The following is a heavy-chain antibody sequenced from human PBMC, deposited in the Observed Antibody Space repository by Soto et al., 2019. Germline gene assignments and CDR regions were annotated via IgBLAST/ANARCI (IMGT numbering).Heavy chain of an antibody. CDR1: GGTFSSYA. Sequence: GASVKVSCKASGGTFSSYAISWVRQAPGQGLEWMGGIIPIFGTANYAQKFQGRVTITADESTSTAYMELSSLRSEDTAVYYCASSSPGIAAAGTGWFDPWGQGTLVTVSS. J-gene: IGHJ5*02. D-gene: IGHD6-13*01. V-gene: IGHV1-69*13. CDR3: ASSSPGIAAAGTGWFDP. CDR2: IIPIFGTA.